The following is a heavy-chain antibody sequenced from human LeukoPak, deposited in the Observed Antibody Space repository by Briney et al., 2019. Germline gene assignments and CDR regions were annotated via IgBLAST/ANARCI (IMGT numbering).Heavy chain of an antibody. CDR1: GFTFSSYW. V-gene: IGHV3-74*01. J-gene: IGHJ6*02. CDR3: AREWELYGMDV. CDR2: INSDGSST. Sequence: GGSLRLSCAASGFTFSSYWMHWVRQAPGKGLVWVSRINSDGSSTAYADSVKGRFTISRDNAKNTLYLQMNSLRAKDTAVYYCAREWELYGMDVWGQGTTVTVSS. D-gene: IGHD1-26*01.